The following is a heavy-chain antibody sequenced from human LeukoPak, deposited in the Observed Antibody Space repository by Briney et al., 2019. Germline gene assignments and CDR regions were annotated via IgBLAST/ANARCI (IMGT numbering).Heavy chain of an antibody. D-gene: IGHD3-22*01. Sequence: GGSLRLSCAASGFTFSSYAMSWVRQAPGKGLEWVSAISGSGGSTYYADSVKGRFTISRDSSENTLYLQMNSLRAEDTAVYYCAKLQVPLYYYDSSGYFDYWGQGTLVTVSS. J-gene: IGHJ4*02. CDR3: AKLQVPLYYYDSSGYFDY. V-gene: IGHV3-23*01. CDR2: ISGSGGST. CDR1: GFTFSSYA.